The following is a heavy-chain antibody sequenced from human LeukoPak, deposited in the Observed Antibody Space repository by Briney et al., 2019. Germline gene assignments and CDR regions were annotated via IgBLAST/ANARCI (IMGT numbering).Heavy chain of an antibody. D-gene: IGHD3-22*01. CDR2: IYYSGST. CDR3: ARELVITYYYDSSGYYSGGFDY. CDR1: GGSISSGDYY. Sequence: PSQTLSLTCTVSGGSISSGDYYWSWIRQPPGKGLEWIGYIYYSGSTYYNPSLKSRVTISVDTSKNQFSLKLSSVTAADTAVYYCARELVITYYYDSSGYYSGGFDYWGQGTLVTVSS. J-gene: IGHJ4*02. V-gene: IGHV4-30-4*01.